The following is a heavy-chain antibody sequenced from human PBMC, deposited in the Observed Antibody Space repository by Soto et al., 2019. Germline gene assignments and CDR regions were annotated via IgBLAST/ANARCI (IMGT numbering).Heavy chain of an antibody. J-gene: IGHJ3*02. CDR2: ISYDGSNK. Sequence: GGSLRLSCAASGFTFSSYGMHWVRQAPGKGLEWVAVISYDGSNKYYADSVKGRFTISRDNSKNTLYLQMNSLRAEDTAVYYCAKDREGYYYVYDAFDIWGQGTMVTVSS. CDR3: AKDREGYYYVYDAFDI. CDR1: GFTFSSYG. D-gene: IGHD3-10*02. V-gene: IGHV3-30*18.